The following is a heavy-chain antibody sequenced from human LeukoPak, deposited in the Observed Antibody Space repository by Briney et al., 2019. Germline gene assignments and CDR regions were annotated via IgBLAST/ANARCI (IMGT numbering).Heavy chain of an antibody. CDR3: VKDQASMPYYYGMDV. D-gene: IGHD2-2*01. CDR2: ISSNGGST. Sequence: VGSLRLSSSASGFTFSSFAMHWVRQAPGKGLEYVSAISSNGGSTYYADSVKGRFTISRDNSKTTLYLQMSSLRAEDTAVYYCVKDQASMPYYYGMDVWGKGTTVTVSS. V-gene: IGHV3-64D*06. CDR1: GFTFSSFA. J-gene: IGHJ6*04.